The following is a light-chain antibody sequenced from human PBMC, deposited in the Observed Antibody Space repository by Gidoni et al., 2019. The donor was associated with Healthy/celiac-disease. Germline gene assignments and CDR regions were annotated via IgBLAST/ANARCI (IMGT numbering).Light chain of an antibody. CDR2: DKN. CDR3: GTWDSSLSVYVV. CDR1: SSKIGNNY. Sequence: QSVLTQPPSVSSAPGQKVTISCSGSSSKIGNNYVSWYQQLQGTAPKLFIYDKNKRHSGITDRFSGSKSGTSATLGITGLQTGDEADYYCGTWDSSLSVYVVFGGGTKLTVL. J-gene: IGLJ2*01. V-gene: IGLV1-51*01.